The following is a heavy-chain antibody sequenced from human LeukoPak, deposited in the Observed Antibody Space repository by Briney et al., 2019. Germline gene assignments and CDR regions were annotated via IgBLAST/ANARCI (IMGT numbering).Heavy chain of an antibody. J-gene: IGHJ4*02. V-gene: IGHV3-74*01. D-gene: IGHD1-14*01. CDR1: GFTFSSYW. Sequence: PGGSLRLSCAASGFTFSSYWMHWVRHVPGKGLVWVARINPGGSSITYAGSVEGRFTISRDNAKITLYLQMDSLSAEDTGVYYCASSNQADDYWGEGSLVTVSA. CDR2: INPGGSSI. CDR3: ASSNQADDY.